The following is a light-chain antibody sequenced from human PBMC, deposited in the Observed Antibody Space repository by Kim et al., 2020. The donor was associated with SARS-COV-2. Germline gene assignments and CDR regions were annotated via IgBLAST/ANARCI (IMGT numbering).Light chain of an antibody. V-gene: IGKV3-20*01. CDR2: GAA. CDR3: QQYGSSPPYT. J-gene: IGKJ2*01. Sequence: SPGERATLSCRASQSVSSSYLAWYQQQPGQAPRLLIYGAASRATCIPDRFSGSGSGTDFTLTISRLEPEDFAVYYCQQYGSSPPYTFGQGTKLEI. CDR1: QSVSSSY.